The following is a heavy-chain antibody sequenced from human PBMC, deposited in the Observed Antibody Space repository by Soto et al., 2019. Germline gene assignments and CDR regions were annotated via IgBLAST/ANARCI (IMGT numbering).Heavy chain of an antibody. J-gene: IGHJ4*02. D-gene: IGHD1-26*01. Sequence: GGSLRLSCAAFGLIVSSNYMRWVRQAPGKGLEWVSVIYSGGSTYYADSVKGRFTISRDNSKNTLYLQMNSLRAEDTAVYYCARGWGELLLTASGYWGQGTLVTVSS. CDR1: GLIVSSNY. CDR2: IYSGGST. CDR3: ARGWGELLLTASGY. V-gene: IGHV3-66*02.